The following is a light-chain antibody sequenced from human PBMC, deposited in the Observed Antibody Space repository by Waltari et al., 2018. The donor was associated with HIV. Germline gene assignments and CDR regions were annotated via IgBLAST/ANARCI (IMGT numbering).Light chain of an antibody. CDR2: DVS. CDR1: SSDVGGYNS. CDR3: SSYTSSSTLN. Sequence: QSALTQPASVSGSPGQSITISCTGTSSDVGGYNSVPWYQQHPGKAPKLMIYDVSNRPSGVSNRFSGSKSGNTASLTISGLQAEDEADYYCSSYTSSSTLNFGGGTKLTVL. V-gene: IGLV2-14*03. J-gene: IGLJ2*01.